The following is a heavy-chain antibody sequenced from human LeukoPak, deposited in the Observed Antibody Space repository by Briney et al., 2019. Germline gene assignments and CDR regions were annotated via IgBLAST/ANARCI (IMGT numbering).Heavy chain of an antibody. Sequence: PGGSLRLSCAASGFTVSNNYMSWVRQAPGKGLEWVSTIHSGGSTHFADSVKGRFTISRDNSKNTLYLQMNSLRAEDTAVYYCARDWEYDAFDIWGQGTMVTVSS. J-gene: IGHJ3*02. CDR1: GFTVSNNY. CDR3: ARDWEYDAFDI. D-gene: IGHD1-26*01. V-gene: IGHV3-53*01. CDR2: IHSGGST.